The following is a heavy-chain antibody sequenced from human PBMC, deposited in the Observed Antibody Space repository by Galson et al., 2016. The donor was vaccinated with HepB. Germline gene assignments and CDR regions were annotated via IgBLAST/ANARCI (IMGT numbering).Heavy chain of an antibody. CDR2: IIGSGAGT. CDR1: GFTFGDYA. D-gene: IGHD5-12*01. V-gene: IGHV3-23*01. Sequence: SLRLSCAASGFTFGDYAMNWVRQAPGKGLEWVSGIIGSGAGTYYADSVKGRFTISRDNSKSTLYLQMNSLRAEDTAIYYCAKDLDIVASNDASDIWGQGTMVTVSS. J-gene: IGHJ3*02. CDR3: AKDLDIVASNDASDI.